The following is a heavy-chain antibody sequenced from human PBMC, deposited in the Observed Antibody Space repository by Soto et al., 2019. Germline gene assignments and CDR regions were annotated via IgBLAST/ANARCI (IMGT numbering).Heavy chain of an antibody. CDR1: GFIFSGHA. CDR3: ARDSISMVRGTINWFAP. V-gene: IGHV3-23*01. J-gene: IGHJ5*02. D-gene: IGHD3-10*01. CDR2: ISGNGIAT. Sequence: HPGGSLRLSCEASGFIFSGHAMSWVRQAPGKGLEWVSAISGNGIATYYADSVKGRFTISRDNSKNTLYLQMNRLRADDTAVYYCARDSISMVRGTINWFAPWGQGXLVTVSS.